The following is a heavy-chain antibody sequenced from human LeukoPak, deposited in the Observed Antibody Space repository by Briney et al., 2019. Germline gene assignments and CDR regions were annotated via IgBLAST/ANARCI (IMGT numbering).Heavy chain of an antibody. Sequence: GGSLRPSCAASGFTLANYWMNWVRQAPGKGLEWVANMVDDGNKKNYVDSVKGRFTISRDNVNNSLYLQMNSLRVEDTAVYYCARGRNIALWGQGTLVTVSS. CDR2: MVDDGNKK. D-gene: IGHD1-14*01. J-gene: IGHJ4*02. V-gene: IGHV3-7*01. CDR3: ARGRNIAL. CDR1: GFTLANYW.